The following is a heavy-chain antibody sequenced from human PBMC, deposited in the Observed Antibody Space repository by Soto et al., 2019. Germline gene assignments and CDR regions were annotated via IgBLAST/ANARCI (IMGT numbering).Heavy chain of an antibody. V-gene: IGHV4-34*01. CDR2: INHSVIT. Sequence: SETLSLTCAVYCGSFSGYYWSWIRQPPGKGLDWIGEINHSVITNXXPSLKSRXXISVDTSKNHXSLKLXSVTAAYTAVYYCARIYSSRPIDYWGQGTLVTVSS. D-gene: IGHD6-13*01. J-gene: IGHJ4*02. CDR1: CGSFSGYY. CDR3: ARIYSSRPIDY.